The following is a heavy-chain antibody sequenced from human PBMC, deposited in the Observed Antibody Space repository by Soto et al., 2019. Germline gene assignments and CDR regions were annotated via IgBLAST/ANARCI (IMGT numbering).Heavy chain of an antibody. J-gene: IGHJ4*02. CDR2: IKSKTDDGTT. D-gene: IGHD6-19*01. Sequence: GGSLRLSCAASGFTFTTAWINWVRQAPGKGLEWAGRIKSKTDDGTTDYAAPVKGRFTISRDDSKNTLYLQMNSLRAEDTAVYYCAREVGGWPRDSVLEYWGQGTLVTVSS. V-gene: IGHV3-15*07. CDR3: AREVGGWPRDSVLEY. CDR1: GFTFTTAW.